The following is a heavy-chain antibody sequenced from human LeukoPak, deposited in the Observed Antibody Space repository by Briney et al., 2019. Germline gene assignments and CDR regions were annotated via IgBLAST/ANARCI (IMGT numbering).Heavy chain of an antibody. Sequence: ASVKVSCKATGYTFTGYYVHWARQAPGQGLEWMGWINPHSGETKYAQKYQGRVTLTRDTSITTAYMELNSLRSDDTAFYYCARMGYCSISSCYPQLSTDYFQHWGPGTLVTVSP. CDR1: GYTFTGYY. D-gene: IGHD2-2*01. V-gene: IGHV1-2*02. CDR2: INPHSGET. J-gene: IGHJ1*01. CDR3: ARMGYCSISSCYPQLSTDYFQH.